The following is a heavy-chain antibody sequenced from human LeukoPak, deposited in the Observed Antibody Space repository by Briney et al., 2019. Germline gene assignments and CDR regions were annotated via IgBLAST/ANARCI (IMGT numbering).Heavy chain of an antibody. V-gene: IGHV3-23*01. CDR1: GFTFDSFA. D-gene: IGHD3-3*01. CDR2: ISNSGGST. CDR3: ANTYDFWSGYYLG. Sequence: GGSLRLSCAASGFTFDSFAMSWVRQHPGKGLQWVSAISNSGGSTKYTDSVKGRFTISRDNSKNTLHLQMNSLRADDTAVYYCANTYDFWSGYYLGWGQGTLVTVSS. J-gene: IGHJ4*02.